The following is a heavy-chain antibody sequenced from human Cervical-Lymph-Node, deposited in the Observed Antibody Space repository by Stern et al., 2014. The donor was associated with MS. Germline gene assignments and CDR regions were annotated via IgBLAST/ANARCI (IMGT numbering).Heavy chain of an antibody. CDR2: VRGDATTI. J-gene: IGHJ4*02. Sequence: QVQLVQSGGGLVKPGGSLRLSCEASGFTFGDYYMSWIRQAPGKGLEWISYVRGDATTIYYADSVRGRFSISRDNAKNSLYLQMNTLRAEDTAIYYCARDSVPNDAIWGRSQQRFGFWGQGTLVTVSS. CDR3: ARDSVPNDAIWGRSQQRFGF. D-gene: IGHD3-16*01. V-gene: IGHV3-11*01. CDR1: GFTFGDYY.